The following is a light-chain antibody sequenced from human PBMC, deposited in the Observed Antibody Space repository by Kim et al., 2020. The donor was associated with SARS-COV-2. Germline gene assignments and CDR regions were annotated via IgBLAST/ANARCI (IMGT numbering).Light chain of an antibody. J-gene: IGKJ5*01. Sequence: DIQMTQSPSSVSASVGDRVTITCRASQDLGSWLAWYQQKPGKAPQLLIYAASSLQPGVPSRFSGTGSGTDFTLTISSLQPEDFATYYCQQANSFPITFGQGTRLEIK. CDR3: QQANSFPIT. CDR2: AAS. V-gene: IGKV1D-12*01. CDR1: QDLGSW.